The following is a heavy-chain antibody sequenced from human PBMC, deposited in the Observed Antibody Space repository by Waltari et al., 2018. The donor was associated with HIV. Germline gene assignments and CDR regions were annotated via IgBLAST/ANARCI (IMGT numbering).Heavy chain of an antibody. CDR2: ISSSSSYI. Sequence: EVQLVESGGGLVKPGGSLRLSCAASGFTFSSYSMNWVRQAPGKGLEWVSSISSSSSYIYYADSVKGRFTISRDNAKNSLYLQMNSLRAEDTAVYYCARAPRITMHGMDVWGQGTTVTVSS. CDR1: GFTFSSYS. J-gene: IGHJ6*02. D-gene: IGHD3-10*01. V-gene: IGHV3-21*01. CDR3: ARAPRITMHGMDV.